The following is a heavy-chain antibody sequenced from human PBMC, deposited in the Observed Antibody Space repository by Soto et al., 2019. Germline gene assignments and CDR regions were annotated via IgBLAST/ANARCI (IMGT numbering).Heavy chain of an antibody. CDR2: IYYSGST. D-gene: IGHD3-9*01. Sequence: SETLSPTCPLSGGSLSSGDYYWDWVRQPPGKGLEWIGYIYYSGSTYYNPSLKSRVTISVDTSKNQFSLKLSSVTAADTAVYYCARYLTGYSYNWFDSWGQGTLVTVSS. J-gene: IGHJ5*01. V-gene: IGHV4-30-4*01. CDR1: GGSLSSGDYY. CDR3: ARYLTGYSYNWFDS.